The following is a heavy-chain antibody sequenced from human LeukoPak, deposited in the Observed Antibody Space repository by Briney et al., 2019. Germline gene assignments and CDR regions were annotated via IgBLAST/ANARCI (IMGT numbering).Heavy chain of an antibody. CDR2: ISYDGSNE. J-gene: IGHJ4*02. CDR3: AKGATFGYYSGYDYCDY. V-gene: IGHV3-30*18. Sequence: GGSLRLSCAASGFTFSSYGMHWVRQAPGTGLGWVAVISYDGSNEYYADSVKGRFTVSRDNSKNTLYLQMNSLRAEDTALYYCAKGATFGYYSGYDYCDYWGQGTLVTVSS. D-gene: IGHD5-12*01. CDR1: GFTFSSYG.